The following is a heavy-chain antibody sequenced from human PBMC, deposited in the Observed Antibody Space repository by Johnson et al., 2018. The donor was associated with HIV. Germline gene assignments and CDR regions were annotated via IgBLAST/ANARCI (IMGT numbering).Heavy chain of an antibody. J-gene: IGHJ3*02. D-gene: IGHD1-26*01. CDR1: GFTFSSYG. Sequence: QVQLVESGGGVVQPGRSLRLSCAASGFTFSSYGIHWVRQAPGQGLEWVAVISNDGSNEYYADYVKGRFTISRDKPKNTLYLQMNSLRAEDTAVYYCATFGGGSLHAFDIWGQGTMVTVSS. CDR2: ISNDGSNE. V-gene: IGHV3-30*03. CDR3: ATFGGGSLHAFDI.